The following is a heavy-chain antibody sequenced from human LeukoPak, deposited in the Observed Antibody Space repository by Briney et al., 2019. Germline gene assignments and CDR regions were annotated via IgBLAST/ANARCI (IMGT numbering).Heavy chain of an antibody. D-gene: IGHD4-17*01. CDR1: GFTFSSYG. CDR2: ISYDGSNK. Sequence: GGSLRLSCAASGFTFSSYGMHWVRQAPGKGLEWVAVISYDGSNKYYADSVKGRFTISRDNSKNTLYLQMNSLRAEDTAVYYCAKSAAVKAPFDYWGQGTLVTVSS. V-gene: IGHV3-30*18. J-gene: IGHJ4*02. CDR3: AKSAAVKAPFDY.